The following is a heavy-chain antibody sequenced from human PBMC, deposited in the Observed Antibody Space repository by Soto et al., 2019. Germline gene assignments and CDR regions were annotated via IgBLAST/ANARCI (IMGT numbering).Heavy chain of an antibody. CDR2: ISSRGTAI. V-gene: IGHV3-48*04. CDR1: GYVFSRYS. Sequence: DVQLVESGGGLVQPGGTLRISCVGSGYVFSRYSINWIHQAPGKGPEWLSYISSRGTAIYYADSVRGRFTISRDNDNNSVFLQMNNLRAEDTATYYCASTVSAVWGQGTTVTVSS. CDR3: ASTVSAV. J-gene: IGHJ6*02.